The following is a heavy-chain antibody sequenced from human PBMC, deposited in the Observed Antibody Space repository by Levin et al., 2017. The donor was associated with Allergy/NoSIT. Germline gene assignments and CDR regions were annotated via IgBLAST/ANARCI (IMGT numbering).Heavy chain of an antibody. CDR2: IYSGGST. Sequence: GGSLRLSCAASGFTVSSNYMSWVRQAPGKGLEWVSVIYSGGSTYYADSVKGRFTISRDNSKNTLYLQMNSLRAEDTAVYYCARDLRWPGEYYYGMDVWGQGTTVTVSS. CDR3: ARDLRWPGEYYYGMDV. D-gene: IGHD3-16*01. V-gene: IGHV3-66*01. CDR1: GFTVSSNY. J-gene: IGHJ6*02.